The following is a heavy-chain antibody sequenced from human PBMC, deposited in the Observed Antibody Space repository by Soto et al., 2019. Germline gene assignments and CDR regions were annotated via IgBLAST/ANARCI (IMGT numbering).Heavy chain of an antibody. CDR3: ARTDSSGYYFVY. J-gene: IGHJ4*02. V-gene: IGHV4-39*07. D-gene: IGHD3-22*01. Sequence: SETLYLTCTVSGGSISSSSYYWGWIRQPPGKGLEWIGYIYSSGSTYYNPSLKSRITISVDTSKNQFSLNLSSVTAADTAVYYCARTDSSGYYFVYWGQGTLVTVSS. CDR1: GGSISSSSYY. CDR2: IYSSGST.